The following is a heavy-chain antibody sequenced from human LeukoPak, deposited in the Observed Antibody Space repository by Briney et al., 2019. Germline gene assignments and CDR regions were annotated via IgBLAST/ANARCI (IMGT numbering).Heavy chain of an antibody. CDR3: ARGSGWDFDY. CDR2: IYSGGST. CDR1: GFTVSSYY. V-gene: IGHV3-66*01. J-gene: IGHJ4*02. D-gene: IGHD6-19*01. Sequence: GGTLRLSCAASGFTVSSYYMYWVRQAPGKGLEWVSFIYSGGSTYYADSVKGRFTISRDNSKNTLYLQMNSLRAEDTAVYYCARGSGWDFDYWGQGTLVTVSS.